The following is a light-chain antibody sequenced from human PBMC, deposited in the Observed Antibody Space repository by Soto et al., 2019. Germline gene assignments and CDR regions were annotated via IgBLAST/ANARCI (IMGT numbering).Light chain of an antibody. CDR1: QGISKW. Sequence: DIQMTQSPSTLSASVGDRVTITCRASQGISKWLAWHQQKPGKAPTLLIYDASTLYSGVPSRFRGSGSGTEFTLTISSLQPDDFATYYCQQHESYSAWTFGEGTKVEIK. CDR3: QQHESYSAWT. V-gene: IGKV1-5*01. CDR2: DAS. J-gene: IGKJ1*01.